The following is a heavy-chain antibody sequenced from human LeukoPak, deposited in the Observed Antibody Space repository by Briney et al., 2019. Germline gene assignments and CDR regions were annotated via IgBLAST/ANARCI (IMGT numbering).Heavy chain of an antibody. CDR2: ISAYNGNT. V-gene: IGHV1-18*01. Sequence: ASVKVSCKASGYTSTSYGISWVRQASGQGLEWMGWISAYNGNTNYAQKLQGRVTMTTDTSTSTAYMELRSLRSDDTAVYYCARVYCSGGSCKYYYYGMDVWGQGTTVTVSS. CDR3: ARVYCSGGSCKYYYYGMDV. CDR1: GYTSTSYG. J-gene: IGHJ6*02. D-gene: IGHD2-15*01.